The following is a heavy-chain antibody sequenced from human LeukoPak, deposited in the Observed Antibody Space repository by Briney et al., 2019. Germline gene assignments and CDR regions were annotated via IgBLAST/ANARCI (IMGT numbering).Heavy chain of an antibody. V-gene: IGHV5-51*01. D-gene: IGHD6-19*01. CDR3: ARHSSGWYFFFDP. J-gene: IGHJ5*02. Sequence: GESLKISCKHSEYSFPNYCIGWVRQMPGKGLEWMGIIYPDDSDTRYSPSFQGQVTISADKSISTAYLQWSSLKASDTAMYYCARHSSGWYFFFDPWGQGTLVTVSS. CDR1: EYSFPNYC. CDR2: IYPDDSDT.